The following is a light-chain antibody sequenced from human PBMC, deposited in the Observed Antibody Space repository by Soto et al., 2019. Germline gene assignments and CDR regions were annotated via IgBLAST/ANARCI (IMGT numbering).Light chain of an antibody. CDR2: EVS. CDR3: NSHTSGDFRV. Sequence: QSALTQPASVSGSPGQSITISCTGTSSDVGRYNHVSWYQHHPGKAPKLLISEVSKRPSGVSNRFSGSKSGYTASLTISGLQAEDEADYYCNSHTSGDFRVFGTGTKLTVL. J-gene: IGLJ1*01. V-gene: IGLV2-14*01. CDR1: SSDVGRYNH.